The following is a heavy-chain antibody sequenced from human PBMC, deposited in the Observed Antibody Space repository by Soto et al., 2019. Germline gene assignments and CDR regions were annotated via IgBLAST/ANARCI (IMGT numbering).Heavy chain of an antibody. CDR3: AVGFSADYDILTGPGDI. J-gene: IGHJ4*02. CDR1: GFTFSSYS. D-gene: IGHD3-9*01. V-gene: IGHV3-48*02. CDR2: ISSSSSTI. Sequence: PGGSLRLSCAASGFTFSSYSMNWVRQAPGKGLEWVSYISSSSSTIYYADSVKGRFTISRDNAKNSLYLQMNSLRDEDTAVYYCAVGFSADYDILTGPGDIWWQGTLDSV.